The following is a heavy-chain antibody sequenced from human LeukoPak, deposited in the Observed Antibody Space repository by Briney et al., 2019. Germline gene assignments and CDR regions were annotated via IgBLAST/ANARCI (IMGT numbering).Heavy chain of an antibody. D-gene: IGHD6-19*01. Sequence: GRSLRLSCAASGFTFSSHAMHWVRQAPGKGLEWVAVISYDGSNKYYADSVKGRFTISRDNSKNTLYLQMNSLRAEDTAVYYCARVKAVIAVAGPPFDYWGQGTLVTVSS. V-gene: IGHV3-30-3*01. CDR2: ISYDGSNK. CDR3: ARVKAVIAVAGPPFDY. J-gene: IGHJ4*02. CDR1: GFTFSSHA.